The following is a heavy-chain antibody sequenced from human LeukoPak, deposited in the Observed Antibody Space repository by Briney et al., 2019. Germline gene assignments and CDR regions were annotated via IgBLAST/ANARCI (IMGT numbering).Heavy chain of an antibody. D-gene: IGHD3-22*01. CDR1: GYTFTSYD. CDR2: IIPIFGTA. CDR3: ARDSYYDSSGYQLAEYYFDY. V-gene: IGHV1-69*13. Sequence: ASVKVSCKASGYTFTSYDINWVRQAPGQGLEWMGGIIPIFGTANYAQKFQGRVTITADESTSTAYMELSSLRSEDTAVYYCARDSYYDSSGYQLAEYYFDYWGQGTLVTVSS. J-gene: IGHJ4*02.